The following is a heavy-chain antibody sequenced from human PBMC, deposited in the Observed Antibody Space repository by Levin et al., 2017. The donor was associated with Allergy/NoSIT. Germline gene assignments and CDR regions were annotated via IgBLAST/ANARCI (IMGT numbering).Heavy chain of an antibody. J-gene: IGHJ6*02. CDR2: IGTGGRSI. V-gene: IGHV3-48*02. Sequence: PGESLKISCAASGFTSSSYSMKWVRQAPGKGLEWVAYIGTGGRSIYYADSVRGRFTISRDDAENSLYLQMNSLRDDDTAVYYCARDISSAYGMDVWGQGTTVTVSS. CDR1: GFTSSSYS. D-gene: IGHD2-15*01. CDR3: ARDISSAYGMDV.